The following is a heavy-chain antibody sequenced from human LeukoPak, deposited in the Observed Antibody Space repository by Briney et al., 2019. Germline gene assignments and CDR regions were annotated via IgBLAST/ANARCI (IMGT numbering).Heavy chain of an antibody. Sequence: PGGSLRLSCAASGFTFNNYWIHWVRQAPGKGPVWVSHINSDGSSTTYADSVKGRFTISRDNAKNTLYLQMNSLRAEDTAVYYCARVHGYVSGAFDYWGQGSLVTVSS. V-gene: IGHV3-74*03. J-gene: IGHJ4*02. CDR3: ARVHGYVSGAFDY. D-gene: IGHD5-12*01. CDR2: INSDGSST. CDR1: GFTFNNYW.